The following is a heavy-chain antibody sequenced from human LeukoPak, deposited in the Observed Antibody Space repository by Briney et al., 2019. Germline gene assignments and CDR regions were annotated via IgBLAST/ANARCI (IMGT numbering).Heavy chain of an antibody. CDR2: IYTSGST. V-gene: IGHV4-61*02. CDR1: GGSISSGGYS. Sequence: PSETLSLTCAVSGGSISSGGYSWSWIRQPPGKGLEWIGRIYTSGSTNYNSSLKSRVTMSVDTSKNQFSLKLSSVTAADTAVYYCARGPPGDNWFDPWGQGTPVTVSS. J-gene: IGHJ5*02. D-gene: IGHD4-17*01. CDR3: ARGPPGDNWFDP.